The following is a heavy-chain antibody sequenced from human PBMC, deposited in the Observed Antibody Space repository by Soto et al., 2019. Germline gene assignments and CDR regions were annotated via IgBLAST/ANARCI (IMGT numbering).Heavy chain of an antibody. CDR2: IYPGDSDT. D-gene: IGHD3-22*01. CDR1: GYSFTSYW. Sequence: GESLKISCKGSGYSFTSYWIGWVRQMPGKGLEWMGIIYPGDSDTRYSPSFQGQVTISADKSISTAYLQWSSLKASDTAMYYCARHEHYYDSSGYFGLIDYWGQGTLVTAPQ. V-gene: IGHV5-51*01. J-gene: IGHJ4*02. CDR3: ARHEHYYDSSGYFGLIDY.